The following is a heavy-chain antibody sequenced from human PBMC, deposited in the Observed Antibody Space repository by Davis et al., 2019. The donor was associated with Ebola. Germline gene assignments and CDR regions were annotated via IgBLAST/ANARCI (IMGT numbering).Heavy chain of an antibody. J-gene: IGHJ4*02. Sequence: GESLKISCAASGLTFSSYAMSWVRQAPGKGLEWVSGITGSGSSTYYADSVKGRFTISRDNSKSTLYLQMNSLRAEDTAVYYCTKAYCSSTSCYTWAFDYWGQGTLVTVSS. CDR1: GLTFSSYA. CDR2: ITGSGSST. V-gene: IGHV3-23*01. CDR3: TKAYCSSTSCYTWAFDY. D-gene: IGHD2-2*02.